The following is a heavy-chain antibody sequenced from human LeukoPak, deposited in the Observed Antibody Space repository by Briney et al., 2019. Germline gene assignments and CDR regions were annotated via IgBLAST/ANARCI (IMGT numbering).Heavy chain of an antibody. D-gene: IGHD3-10*01. CDR2: IYYSGST. CDR1: GGSISSYY. J-gene: IGHJ6*02. Sequence: SETLSLTCTVSGGSISSYYWSWIRQPPGKGLEWIGYIYYSGSTNYNPSLKSRVTTSVDTSKNQFSLKLSSVTAADTAVYYCARSYLYYYGSGSYYYSGMDVWGQGTTVTVS. CDR3: ARSYLYYYGSGSYYYSGMDV. V-gene: IGHV4-59*01.